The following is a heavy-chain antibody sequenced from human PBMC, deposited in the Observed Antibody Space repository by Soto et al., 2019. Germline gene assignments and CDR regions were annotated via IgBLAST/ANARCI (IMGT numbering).Heavy chain of an antibody. V-gene: IGHV4-39*01. J-gene: IGHJ4*02. Sequence: SETLSLTCTVSGGSITSSSYYWGWIRQPPGKGLEWIGNIYYSGSTYYNQSLKSRVTISVDTSKNQFSLKLSSVTAADTAVYYCMLGSGWKDFDYWGQGTLVTVS. CDR1: GGSITSSSYY. D-gene: IGHD3-22*01. CDR3: MLGSGWKDFDY. CDR2: IYYSGST.